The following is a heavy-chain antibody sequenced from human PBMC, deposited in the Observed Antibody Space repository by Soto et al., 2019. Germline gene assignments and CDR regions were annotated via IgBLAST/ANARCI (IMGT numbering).Heavy chain of an antibody. V-gene: IGHV4-34*01. CDR3: ARVARYNWNPMPIDY. CDR1: GGSFDDFY. CDR2: ISHDGGT. D-gene: IGHD1-20*01. Sequence: SETLSLTCAFYGGSFDDFYWSWVRQSPGKGLEWVGEISHDGGTNYSPSLASRVTISVDTSKNQFSLKLSSVTAADTAVYYCARVARYNWNPMPIDYWGQGTLVTVSS. J-gene: IGHJ4*02.